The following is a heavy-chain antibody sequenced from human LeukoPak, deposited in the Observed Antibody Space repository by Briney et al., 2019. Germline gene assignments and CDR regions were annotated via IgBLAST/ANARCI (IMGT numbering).Heavy chain of an antibody. CDR1: GGSISSYY. D-gene: IGHD2-21*01. CDR2: IYYSGST. J-gene: IGHJ1*01. V-gene: IGHV4-59*01. CDR3: AGEGGETSAYFQH. Sequence: PSETLSLTCTVSGGSISSYYWSWIRQPPGKGLEWIGYIYYSGSTNYNPSLKSRVTISVDTSKYQFSLKLSSVTAADTAVYYCAGEGGETSAYFQHWGQGTLVTVFS.